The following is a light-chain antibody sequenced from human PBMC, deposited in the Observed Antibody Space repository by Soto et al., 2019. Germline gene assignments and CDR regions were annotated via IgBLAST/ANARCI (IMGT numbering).Light chain of an antibody. CDR2: DVN. V-gene: IGLV2-18*02. Sequence: QSALTQPPSVSGSPGQSVAISCTGTTSDVGYSNGVSWYHQPPGTAPKLMIYDVNNRPSGVPDRFSGSKSGHTASLTISGLQAEDEGDYYCSSYTSSSTYVFGTGTKLTVL. CDR3: SSYTSSSTYV. J-gene: IGLJ1*01. CDR1: TSDVGYSNG.